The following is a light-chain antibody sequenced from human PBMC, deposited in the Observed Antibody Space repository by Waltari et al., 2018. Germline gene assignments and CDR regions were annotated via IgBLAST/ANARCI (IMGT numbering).Light chain of an antibody. CDR3: QLWESAGGHPV. CDR2: DNI. CDR1: DIEHKV. V-gene: IGLV3-21*03. J-gene: IGLJ2*01. Sequence: SYVLTQPPSLSVAPGRTATFTCGGDDIEHKVVNWYQKKPGQAPVLVLHDNIDRPSGIPDRFSGSNARNTATLTITSVEVGDEADYYCQLWESAGGHPVFGGGTTLTVL.